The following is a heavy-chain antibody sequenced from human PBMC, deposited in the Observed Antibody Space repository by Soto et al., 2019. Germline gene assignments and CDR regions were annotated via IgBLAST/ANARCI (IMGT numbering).Heavy chain of an antibody. J-gene: IGHJ5*02. Sequence: ASVKVSCKASGYTFTSYYMHWVRQAPGQGLEWMGIINPSGGSTSYAQKFQGRVTLTRDTSTSTVSMELSSLRSEDTAVYYCAGDSSSWYRANWFDPWGQGTLVTVSS. CDR3: AGDSSSWYRANWFDP. V-gene: IGHV1-46*01. CDR1: GYTFTSYY. CDR2: INPSGGST. D-gene: IGHD6-13*01.